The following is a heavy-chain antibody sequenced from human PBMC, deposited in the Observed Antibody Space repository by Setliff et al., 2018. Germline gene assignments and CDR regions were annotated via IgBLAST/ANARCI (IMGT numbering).Heavy chain of an antibody. Sequence: PSETLSLTCTVSGGSIDSGDYYWNWIRRPPGKGLEWIGYIYFSGSTYYNPSLKSRVTLSLDTSKNQFSLKLNSVTAADTALYFCAREVAGTYHYFDPWGQGTLVTVPQ. J-gene: IGHJ5*02. V-gene: IGHV4-30-4*08. CDR2: IYFSGST. D-gene: IGHD6-19*01. CDR3: AREVAGTYHYFDP. CDR1: GGSIDSGDYY.